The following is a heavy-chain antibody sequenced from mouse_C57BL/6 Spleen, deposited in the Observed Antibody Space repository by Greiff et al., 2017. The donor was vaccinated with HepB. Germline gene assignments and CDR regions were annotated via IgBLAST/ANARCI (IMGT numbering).Heavy chain of an antibody. D-gene: IGHD2-1*01. V-gene: IGHV1-85*01. CDR1: GYTFTSYD. CDR3: ARSYGNYLAWFAY. J-gene: IGHJ3*01. Sequence: QVQLQQSGPELVKPGASVKLSCKASGYTFTSYDINWVKQRPGQGLEWIGWIYPRDGSTKYNEKFKGKATLTVDTSSSTAYMELHSLTSEDSAVYCCARSYGNYLAWFAYWGQGTLVTVSA. CDR2: IYPRDGST.